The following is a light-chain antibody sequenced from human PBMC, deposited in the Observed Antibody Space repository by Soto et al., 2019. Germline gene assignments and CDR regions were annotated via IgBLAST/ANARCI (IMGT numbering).Light chain of an antibody. V-gene: IGLV2-23*01. Sequence: QSALTQPSSVSGSPGHSSTISCTGTSGAVGSDNLVSWYQQHPGKAPKLMIYEGTRRPSGVSTRFYGSKSGNKASRTIAGLQSEDEADYSSCSYAPSTTLKVFGGGTKGTV. CDR1: SGAVGSDNL. CDR3: CSYAPSTTLKV. CDR2: EGT. J-gene: IGLJ3*02.